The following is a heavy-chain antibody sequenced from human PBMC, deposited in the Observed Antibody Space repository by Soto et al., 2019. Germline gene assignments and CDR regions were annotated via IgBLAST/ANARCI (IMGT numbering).Heavy chain of an antibody. CDR1: RGSISSSNW. CDR2: IYHSGST. Sequence: PWETLSLTCAVSRGSISSSNWWSWVRQPPGKGLEWIGEIYHSGSTNYNPSLKSRVTISVDKSKNQFSLKLSSVTAADTAVYYCARSPQEGTVTTLYYFDYWGQGTLVTVSS. D-gene: IGHD4-17*01. J-gene: IGHJ4*02. CDR3: ARSPQEGTVTTLYYFDY. V-gene: IGHV4-4*02.